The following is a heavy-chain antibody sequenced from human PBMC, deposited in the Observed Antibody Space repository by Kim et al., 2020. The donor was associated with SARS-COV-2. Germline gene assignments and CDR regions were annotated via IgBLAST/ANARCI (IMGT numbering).Heavy chain of an antibody. D-gene: IGHD6-13*01. J-gene: IGHJ4*02. CDR3: AGEGEWQQLVEGDY. Sequence: ASVKVSCKASGYTFTGYYMHWVRQAPGQGLEWMGRINPNSGGTNYAQKFQGRVTMTRDTSISTAYMELSRVRSDDTAVYYCAGEGEWQQLVEGDYWGQGTLVTVSS. V-gene: IGHV1-2*06. CDR1: GYTFTGYY. CDR2: INPNSGGT.